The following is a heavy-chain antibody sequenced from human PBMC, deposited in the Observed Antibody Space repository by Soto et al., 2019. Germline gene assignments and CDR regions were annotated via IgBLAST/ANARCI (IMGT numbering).Heavy chain of an antibody. CDR1: GFTFSTYS. CDR2: ISTTGSTI. D-gene: IGHD2-2*01. V-gene: IGHV3-48*01. Sequence: GGSLRLSCAASGFTFSTYSMNWVRQAPGKGLEWVSYISTTGSTIYYADSVKGRFTISRDNSKNTLYLQMNSLRAEDTAVYYCARGGVLPAAMPWYYYYYMDVWGKGTTVPVSS. J-gene: IGHJ6*03. CDR3: ARGGVLPAAMPWYYYYYMDV.